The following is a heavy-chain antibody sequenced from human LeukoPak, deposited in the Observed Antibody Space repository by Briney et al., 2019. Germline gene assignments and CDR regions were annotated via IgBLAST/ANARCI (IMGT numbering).Heavy chain of an antibody. J-gene: IGHJ4*02. Sequence: GGSLRLSCVGSGFTFNTYWMSWVRQAPGKGLEWVANIWEEGSEIYYLDSVKGGFTIFRDNAKNSLYLQINGLRAEDTAVYYCARHWVNLDYWGQGTLVTVSS. CDR1: GFTFNTYW. D-gene: IGHD7-27*01. CDR2: IWEEGSEI. V-gene: IGHV3-7*01. CDR3: ARHWVNLDY.